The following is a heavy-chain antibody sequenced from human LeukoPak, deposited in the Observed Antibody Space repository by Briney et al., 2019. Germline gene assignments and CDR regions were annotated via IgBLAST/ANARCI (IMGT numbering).Heavy chain of an antibody. Sequence: GGSLRLSCAAPGFTFSSYWMSWVRQAPGKGLEWVANIKQDGSEKYYVDSVKGRFTISRDNAKNSLYLQMNSLRAEDTAVYYCARMYSSGWYLGYWGQGTLVTVSS. D-gene: IGHD6-19*01. CDR3: ARMYSSGWYLGY. CDR2: IKQDGSEK. J-gene: IGHJ4*02. V-gene: IGHV3-7*01. CDR1: GFTFSSYW.